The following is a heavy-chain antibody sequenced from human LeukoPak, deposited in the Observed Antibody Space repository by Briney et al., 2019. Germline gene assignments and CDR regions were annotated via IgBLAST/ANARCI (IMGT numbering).Heavy chain of an antibody. D-gene: IGHD2-15*01. CDR1: GFTFSRDS. J-gene: IGHJ4*02. Sequence: RGSLRLSCAASGFTFSRDSMNWVRQAPGKGLEWVSYINGGGSPIYYADSVRGRFTISRDNAKNSLYLQMNSLRAEDTAVYYCVRDNPRCCGVVPANIDDYWGQGTLVTVSS. CDR2: INGGGSPI. V-gene: IGHV3-48*01. CDR3: VRDNPRCCGVVPANIDDY.